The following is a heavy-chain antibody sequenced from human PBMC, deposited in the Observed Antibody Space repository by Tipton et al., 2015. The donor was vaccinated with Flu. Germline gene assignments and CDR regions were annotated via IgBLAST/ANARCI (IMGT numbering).Heavy chain of an antibody. D-gene: IGHD3-3*01. CDR3: ARFSPYYDFWSGYYTPYSSYGMDV. CDR1: GGSISSYY. CDR2: VYYSGST. Sequence: GLVKPSETLSLTCTVSGGSISSYYWSWIRQPPGKGLEWIGYVYYSGSTNYNPSLKSRVTISVDTSKNQFSLKLSSVTAADTAVYYCARFSPYYDFWSGYYTPYSSYGMDVWGQGTTVTVSS. V-gene: IGHV4-59*08. J-gene: IGHJ6*02.